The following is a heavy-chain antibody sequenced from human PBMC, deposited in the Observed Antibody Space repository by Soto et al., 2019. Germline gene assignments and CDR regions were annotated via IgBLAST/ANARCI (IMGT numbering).Heavy chain of an antibody. CDR2: ISSSSSYI. J-gene: IGHJ4*02. Sequence: EVQLVESGGGLVKPGGSLRLSCAASGFTFSSYSMNWVRQAPGKGLEWVSSISSSSSYIYYEDSVKGQFTISKDNAKNSLYLQMNGLRAEDTAVYYCARDQPGYSYGYGLGYWGQGTLVTVSS. D-gene: IGHD5-18*01. CDR3: ARDQPGYSYGYGLGY. CDR1: GFTFSSYS. V-gene: IGHV3-21*01.